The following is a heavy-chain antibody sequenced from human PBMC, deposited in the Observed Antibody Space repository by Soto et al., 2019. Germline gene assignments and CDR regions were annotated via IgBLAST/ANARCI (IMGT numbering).Heavy chain of an antibody. CDR2: IWNDGSNK. CDR1: GFTFRDHA. CDR3: ARALFPDVDIYAMDV. Sequence: QVQLVESGGGVVQPGRSLRLSCAASGFTFRDHAMHWVRQAPGKGREWLAIIWNDGSNKFYAGSVQGQFTISRDNSKNTVYLQMNTLSAEDTAVYYCARALFPDVDIYAMDVWGQGTTVTVSS. V-gene: IGHV3-33*01. J-gene: IGHJ6*02. D-gene: IGHD5-12*01.